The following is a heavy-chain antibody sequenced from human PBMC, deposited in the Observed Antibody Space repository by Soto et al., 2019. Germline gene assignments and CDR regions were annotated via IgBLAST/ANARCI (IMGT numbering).Heavy chain of an antibody. V-gene: IGHV4-31*03. D-gene: IGHD2-15*01. J-gene: IGHJ3*02. CDR2: IYYSGST. CDR3: ARDNCSGGSCYQGAFDI. CDR1: GGSISSGGYY. Sequence: PSETLSLTCTVSGGSISSGGYYWSWIRQHPGKGLEWIGYIYYSGSTYYSPSLKSRVTISVDTSKSQFSLKLSSVTAADTAVYYCARDNCSGGSCYQGAFDIWGQGTMVTVSS.